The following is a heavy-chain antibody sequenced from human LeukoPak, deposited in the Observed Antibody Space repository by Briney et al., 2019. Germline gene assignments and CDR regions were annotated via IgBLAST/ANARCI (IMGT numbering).Heavy chain of an antibody. CDR2: INPNSGGT. CDR1: GYTFTGYY. CDR3: GSLGGGDAESGRDY. Sequence: ASVKVSCKASGYTFTGYYMHWVRQAPGQGLEWMGWINPNSGGTNYAQKFQGRVTMTRDTSISTAYMEVSRLRADGRAGQWCGSLGGGDAESGRDYWGQGTLVTVSS. V-gene: IGHV1-2*02. D-gene: IGHD3-16*01. J-gene: IGHJ4*02.